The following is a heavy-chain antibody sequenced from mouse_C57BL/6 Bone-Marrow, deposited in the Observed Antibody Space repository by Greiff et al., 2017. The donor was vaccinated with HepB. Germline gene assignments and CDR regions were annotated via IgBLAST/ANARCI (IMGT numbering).Heavy chain of an antibody. CDR2: ISSGGDYI. CDR1: GFTFSSYA. V-gene: IGHV5-9-1*02. J-gene: IGHJ4*01. CDR3: TRVPYYSNYYYYAMDY. Sequence: EVQVVESGGGLVQPGGSLKLSCAASGFTFSSYAMSWVRQTPEKRLEWVAYISSGGDYIYYADTVKGRFTISRDNARNTLYLQMSSLKSEDTAMYYCTRVPYYSNYYYYAMDYWGQGTSVTVSS. D-gene: IGHD2-5*01.